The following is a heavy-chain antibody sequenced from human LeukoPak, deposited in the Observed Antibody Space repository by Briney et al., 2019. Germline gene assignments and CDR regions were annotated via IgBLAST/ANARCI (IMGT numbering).Heavy chain of an antibody. CDR2: INPNSGGT. D-gene: IGHD3-9*01. Sequence: ASVKVSCKASGYTFTGYYMHWVRQAPGQGLERMGWINPNSGGTNYAQKFQGRVTMTRDTSISTAYMELSRLRSDDTAVYYCARSVDVLTGYYTLPFDYWGQGTLVTVSS. V-gene: IGHV1-2*02. CDR1: GYTFTGYY. J-gene: IGHJ4*02. CDR3: ARSVDVLTGYYTLPFDY.